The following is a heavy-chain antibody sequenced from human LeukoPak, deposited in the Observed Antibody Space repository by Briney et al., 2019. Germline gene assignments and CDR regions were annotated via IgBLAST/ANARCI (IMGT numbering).Heavy chain of an antibody. CDR3: ARSPRLGYCSGGSCLLPIHFDY. CDR1: GGSLSGYY. Sequence: SETLSLTCAVYGGSLSGYYWSWIRQPPGKGLEWIGEINHSGSTNYNPSLKSRVTISVDTSKNQFSLKLSSVTAADTAVYYCARSPRLGYCSGGSCLLPIHFDYWGQGTLVTVSS. J-gene: IGHJ4*02. D-gene: IGHD2-15*01. CDR2: INHSGST. V-gene: IGHV4-34*01.